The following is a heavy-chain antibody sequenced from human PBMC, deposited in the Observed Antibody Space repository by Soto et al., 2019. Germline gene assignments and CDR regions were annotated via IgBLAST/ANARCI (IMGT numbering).Heavy chain of an antibody. Sequence: ASVKVFCKASGYTFTGYYMHWVRQAPGQGLEWMGWINPNSGGTNYAQKFQGRVTMTRDTSISTAYMELSRLRSDDTAVYYCASPVDCSGGSCYRPYYYYGMDVWGRGTTVIVAS. CDR3: ASPVDCSGGSCYRPYYYYGMDV. D-gene: IGHD2-15*01. V-gene: IGHV1-2*02. J-gene: IGHJ6*01. CDR1: GYTFTGYY. CDR2: INPNSGGT.